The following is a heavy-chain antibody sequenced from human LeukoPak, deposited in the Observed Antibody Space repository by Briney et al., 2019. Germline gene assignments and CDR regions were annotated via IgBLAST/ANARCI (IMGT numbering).Heavy chain of an antibody. CDR2: ISSSGSTI. Sequence: GGSLRLSCAASGFTFSDYYMSWIRQAPGKGLEGVSYISSSGSTIYYADSVKGRFTISRDNAKNSLYLQMNSLRAEDTAVYYCARAKFYDSSDPPPNAEYWGQGTLVTVSS. CDR3: ARAKFYDSSDPPPNAEY. J-gene: IGHJ4*02. V-gene: IGHV3-11*01. CDR1: GFTFSDYY. D-gene: IGHD3-22*01.